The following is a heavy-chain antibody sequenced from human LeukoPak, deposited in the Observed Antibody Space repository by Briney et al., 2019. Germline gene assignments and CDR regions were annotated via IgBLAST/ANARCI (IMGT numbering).Heavy chain of an antibody. V-gene: IGHV3-23*01. CDR2: ISADGGIT. CDR1: GSTFSSHA. Sequence: GGSLRLSCAASGSTFSSHAMSWVRQAPGKGLEWVSTISADGGITYYADSVKGRFTISRDNSKNTLYLEMNSLRAEDTAVYYCAKKGGSGSYNNFDYWGQGTLVTVSS. J-gene: IGHJ4*02. D-gene: IGHD3-10*01. CDR3: AKKGGSGSYNNFDY.